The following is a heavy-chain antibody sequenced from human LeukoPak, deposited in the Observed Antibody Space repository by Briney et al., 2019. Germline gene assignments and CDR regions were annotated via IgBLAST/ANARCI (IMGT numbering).Heavy chain of an antibody. CDR2: INTNTGNP. J-gene: IGHJ5*02. CDR3: ARNLYKVVVAANWFDP. V-gene: IGHV7-4-1*01. D-gene: IGHD2-15*01. CDR1: GYTFTSYA. Sequence: GASVKVSCKASGYTFTSYAMNWVRQAPGQGPEWMGWINTNTGNPTCAQGFTGRFVFSLDTSVSTAYLQIGSLKAEDTAVYYCARNLYKVVVAANWFDPWGQGTLVTVSS.